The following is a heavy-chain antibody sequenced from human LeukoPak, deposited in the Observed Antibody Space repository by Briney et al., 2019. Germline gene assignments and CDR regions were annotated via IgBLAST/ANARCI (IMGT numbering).Heavy chain of an antibody. CDR1: GYTFTSYY. D-gene: IGHD1-26*01. V-gene: IGHV1-46*01. CDR2: INPSEADT. J-gene: IGHJ4*02. Sequence: ASVKISXKASGYTFTSYYMHWVRQAPGQGLEWIGIINPSEADTAYAQKFQGRVTVTMDTSTSTVYMELSALTSEDTALYFCSLGATDYWGQGTLVTVSS. CDR3: SLGATDY.